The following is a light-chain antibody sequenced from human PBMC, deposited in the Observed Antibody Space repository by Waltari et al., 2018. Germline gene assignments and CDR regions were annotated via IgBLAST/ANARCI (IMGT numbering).Light chain of an antibody. Sequence: DIQMTQSPSSVSASVGDRVTITCRASRDISRWLAWYQQKPGKAPKFLIYDASTLQSGVPSRFSGSGSGREFTLTITSLQPEDFSTYYCQQYNSYSQTFGQGTKLEIK. CDR2: DAS. V-gene: IGKV1D-16*01. CDR3: QQYNSYSQT. J-gene: IGKJ2*01. CDR1: RDISRW.